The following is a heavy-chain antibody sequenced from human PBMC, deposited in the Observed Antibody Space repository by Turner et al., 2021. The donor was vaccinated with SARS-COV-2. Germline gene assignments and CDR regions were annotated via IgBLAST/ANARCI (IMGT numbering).Heavy chain of an antibody. J-gene: IGHJ4*02. CDR2: ISYDGSNK. CDR3: ARYQEGWKFDY. V-gene: IGHV3-30*04. CDR1: GFTFSSSA. Sequence: QVQLVESGGGVVQAGRSLRLSCAVSGFTFSSSAMHWVRQAPGKGLEWVAFISYDGSNKFYADSVKGRFTISRDNSKNTLYLQMNSLRAEDSAVYYCARYQEGWKFDYWGQGTLVTVSS. D-gene: IGHD1-1*01.